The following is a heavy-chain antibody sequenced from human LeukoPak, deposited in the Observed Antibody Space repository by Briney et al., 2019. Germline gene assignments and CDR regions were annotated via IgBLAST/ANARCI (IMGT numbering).Heavy chain of an antibody. J-gene: IGHJ4*02. CDR3: AKTGRQYSSSSGFHY. V-gene: IGHV4-38-2*02. D-gene: IGHD6-13*01. CDR2: IYHSGST. CDR1: GSSISRGYY. Sequence: SETLSLTCTASGSSISRGYYWGWIRQPPGKGLEWIGSIYHSGSTYYNPSLKSRVTISVDTSKNQFSLKLNSVTAADTAVYYCAKTGRQYSSSSGFHYWGQGTLVTVSS.